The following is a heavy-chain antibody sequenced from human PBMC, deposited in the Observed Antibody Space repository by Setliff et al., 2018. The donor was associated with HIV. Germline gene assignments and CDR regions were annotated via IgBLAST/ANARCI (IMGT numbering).Heavy chain of an antibody. V-gene: IGHV3-33*06. CDR2: IWYDGSNK. J-gene: IGHJ4*02. CDR3: AKGGGNYYDNSVQSYYFDF. CDR1: GFSFSSYG. Sequence: PGGSLRLSCAASGFSFSSYGMHWVRQAPGKGLEWVAVIWYDGSNKYYADSVKGRFTISRDNSKNTLYLQMNSLRAEDTAVYYCAKGGGNYYDNSVQSYYFDFWGQGTLVTV. D-gene: IGHD3-22*01.